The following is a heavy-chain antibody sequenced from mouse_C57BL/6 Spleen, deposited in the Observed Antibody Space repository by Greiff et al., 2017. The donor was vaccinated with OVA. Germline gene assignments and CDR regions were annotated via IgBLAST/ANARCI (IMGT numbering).Heavy chain of an antibody. CDR2: INPNNGGT. CDR1: GYTFTDYN. V-gene: IGHV1-18*01. Sequence: EVQLQQSGPELVKPGASVKIPCKASGYTFTDYNMDWVKPSHGKSLEWIGDINPNNGGTIYNQKFKGKATLTVDKASSTAYMELRSLTSEDTAVYYGARGITTVVATSYYFDYWGQGTTLTVSS. D-gene: IGHD1-1*01. CDR3: ARGITTVVATSYYFDY. J-gene: IGHJ2*01.